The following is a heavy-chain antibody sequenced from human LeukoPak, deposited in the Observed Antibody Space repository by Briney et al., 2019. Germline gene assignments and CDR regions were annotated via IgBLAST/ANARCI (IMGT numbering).Heavy chain of an antibody. CDR3: AREITFGGVIVNDY. J-gene: IGHJ4*02. CDR2: IYTSGST. V-gene: IGHV4-4*07. CDR1: GGSISSYY. D-gene: IGHD3-16*02. Sequence: PSETLSLTCTVSGGSISSYYWSWIRQPAGKGLEWIGRIYTSGSTNYNPSLKSRVTMSVDTSKNQFPLKLSSVTAADTAVYYCAREITFGGVIVNDYWGQGTLVTVSS.